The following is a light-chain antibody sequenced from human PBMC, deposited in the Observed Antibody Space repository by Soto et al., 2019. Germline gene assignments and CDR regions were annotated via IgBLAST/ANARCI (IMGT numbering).Light chain of an antibody. CDR3: HQYGSSPFT. CDR2: GAS. V-gene: IGKV3-20*01. CDR1: QSVSANY. Sequence: EVVLTQSPATLSLSPGERATLSCRANQSVSANYLAWYQQKPGQAPRLLIYGASSRATGIPDRFSGSGSGTDFTLTISRLEPVDFAVFYCHQYGSSPFTFGPGTKVDIK. J-gene: IGKJ3*01.